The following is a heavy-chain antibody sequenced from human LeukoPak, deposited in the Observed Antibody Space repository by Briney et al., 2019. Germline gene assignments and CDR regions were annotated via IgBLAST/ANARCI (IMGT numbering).Heavy chain of an antibody. Sequence: VGSLRLSCAASGFTFSSYSMNWVRQAPGKGLEWVSSISSSSSYIYYADSVKGRFTISRDNAKNSLYLQMNSLRAEDTAVYYCARDKAYGEAFDIWGQGTMVTVSS. D-gene: IGHD2-21*01. CDR3: ARDKAYGEAFDI. V-gene: IGHV3-21*01. CDR1: GFTFSSYS. J-gene: IGHJ3*02. CDR2: ISSSSSYI.